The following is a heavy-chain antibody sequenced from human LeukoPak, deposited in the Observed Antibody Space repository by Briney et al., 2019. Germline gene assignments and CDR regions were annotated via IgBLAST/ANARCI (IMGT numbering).Heavy chain of an antibody. Sequence: PGGSLRLSCAASGFTFSTYNMTWVRQAPGKGLEWVSSISSSSSYIYYADSVKGRFTISRDNAKNSLYLQMNSLRAEDSAVYYCARGWTTVTTSIDYWGQGTLVTVSS. CDR1: GFTFSTYN. J-gene: IGHJ4*02. D-gene: IGHD4-17*01. CDR3: ARGWTTVTTSIDY. CDR2: ISSSSSYI. V-gene: IGHV3-21*01.